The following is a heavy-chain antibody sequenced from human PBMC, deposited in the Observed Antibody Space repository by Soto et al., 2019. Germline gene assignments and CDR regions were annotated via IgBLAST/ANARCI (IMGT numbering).Heavy chain of an antibody. J-gene: IGHJ4*02. Sequence: GGSLRLSCAASGFTFSNYAMSWVRQAPGKGLEWVSATSGSGGSTYYADSVKGRFTISRDNSKNTLYLQMNSLRAEDTAIYYCAKNSGYSYQYYFDSWGQGTLVTVSS. CDR1: GFTFSNYA. V-gene: IGHV3-23*01. D-gene: IGHD5-18*01. CDR3: AKNSGYSYQYYFDS. CDR2: TSGSGGST.